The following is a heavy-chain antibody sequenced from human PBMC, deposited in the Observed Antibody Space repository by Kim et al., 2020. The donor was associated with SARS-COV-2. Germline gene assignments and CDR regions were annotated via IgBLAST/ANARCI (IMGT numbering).Heavy chain of an antibody. J-gene: IGHJ4*02. CDR3: TRLSYCSSTSCSNFDY. Sequence: SVKGRFTISRDDSKNTAYLQMNSLKTEDTAVYYCTRLSYCSSTSCSNFDYWGQGTLVTVSS. V-gene: IGHV3-73*01. D-gene: IGHD2-2*01.